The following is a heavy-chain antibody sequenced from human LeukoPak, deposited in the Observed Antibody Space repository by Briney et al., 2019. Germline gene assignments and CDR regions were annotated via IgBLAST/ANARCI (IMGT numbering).Heavy chain of an antibody. V-gene: IGHV4-39*07. J-gene: IGHJ4*02. Sequence: SETLSLTCSASNGSISSSRYFWGWIRQPPGKGLEWIGSIDYSGSTYYNPSLKSRVTISVDTSKNHFSLDLSSVTAADTAVYYCARDRSSSWYKDFDYWGQGTLVTVSS. CDR2: IDYSGST. CDR1: NGSISSSRYF. CDR3: ARDRSSSWYKDFDY. D-gene: IGHD6-13*01.